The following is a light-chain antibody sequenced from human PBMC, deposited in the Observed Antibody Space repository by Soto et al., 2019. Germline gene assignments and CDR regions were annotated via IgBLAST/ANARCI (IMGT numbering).Light chain of an antibody. CDR3: QSYDSSLSGWV. CDR1: SSNIGAGYD. J-gene: IGLJ2*01. V-gene: IGLV1-40*01. Sequence: QAVVTQPPSVSGAPGQRVTISCTGSSSNIGAGYDVHWYQQLPGTAPKLLIYGNSNRTSGVPDSFSGSKSGTSVSLAITGLQAEDEADYYCQSYDSSLSGWVFGGGTKLTVL. CDR2: GNS.